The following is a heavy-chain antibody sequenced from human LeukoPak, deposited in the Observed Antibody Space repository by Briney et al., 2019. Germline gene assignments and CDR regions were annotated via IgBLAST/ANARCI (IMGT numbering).Heavy chain of an antibody. Sequence: SETLSLTCAVYGGSVSGYYWSWIRQPPGKGLEWIGEINHSGSTNYNPSLKSRVTISVDTSKNQISLKLSSVTAADTAVYYCATGRVPATAPNNYYYYYGMDVWGQGTTVTVSS. J-gene: IGHJ6*02. D-gene: IGHD2-2*01. CDR2: INHSGST. CDR1: GGSVSGYY. CDR3: ATGRVPATAPNNYYYYYGMDV. V-gene: IGHV4-34*01.